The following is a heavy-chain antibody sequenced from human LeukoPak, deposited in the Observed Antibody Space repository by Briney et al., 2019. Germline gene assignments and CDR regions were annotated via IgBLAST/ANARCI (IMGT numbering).Heavy chain of an antibody. V-gene: IGHV1-18*01. D-gene: IGHD3-3*01. CDR1: GYTFTSYG. CDR2: ISAYNGNT. CDR3: ARSMGELRFLEWVDDAFDI. J-gene: IGHJ3*02. Sequence: GASVKVSCKASGYTFTSYGISWVRQAPGQGLEWMGWISAYNGNTNYAQKLQGRVTMTTDTSTSTAYMELRSLRSDDTAVYYCARSMGELRFLEWVDDAFDISGQGKMVTVSS.